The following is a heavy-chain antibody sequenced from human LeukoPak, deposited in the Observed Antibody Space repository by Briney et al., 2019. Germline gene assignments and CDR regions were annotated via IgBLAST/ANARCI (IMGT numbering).Heavy chain of an antibody. CDR1: GFSFSNAW. CDR3: TTYKVTTAFDL. Sequence: GGSLRLSCAASGFSFSNAWMTWVRQAPGKGLEWVGRTKSKIDGETTDYTEPVKGRFTISRDVSKNTLYLQMNSLKSEDTAVYYCTTYKVTTAFDLWGRGTLVTVSS. D-gene: IGHD4-17*01. V-gene: IGHV3-15*01. CDR2: TKSKIDGETT. J-gene: IGHJ2*01.